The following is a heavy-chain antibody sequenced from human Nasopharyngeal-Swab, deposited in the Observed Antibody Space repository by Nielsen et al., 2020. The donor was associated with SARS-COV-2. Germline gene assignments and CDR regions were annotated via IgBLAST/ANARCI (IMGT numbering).Heavy chain of an antibody. V-gene: IGHV2-70*11. CDR2: IDWDDAK. D-gene: IGHD3-22*01. CDR1: GFSFSTSGMC. CDR3: GRHYYESSGYLSFDY. Sequence: SGPTLVKPTQTLTLTCTFSGFSFSTSGMCVHWIRQPPGKALEWLARIDWDDAKYYSASLKTRLTISKDTSKNQVVLTMTNMDPVDTATYYCGRHYYESSGYLSFDYWGPGTPVTVSS. J-gene: IGHJ4*02.